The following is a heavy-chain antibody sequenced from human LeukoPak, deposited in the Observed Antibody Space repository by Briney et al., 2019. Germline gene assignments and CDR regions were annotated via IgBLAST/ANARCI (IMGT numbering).Heavy chain of an antibody. CDR1: GFTFSSYA. J-gene: IGHJ4*02. Sequence: GGSLRLSCAASGFTFSSYAMHWVRQAPGKGLEWVAVISYDGSNKYYAGSVKGRFTISRDNSKNTLYLQMNSLRAEDTAVYYCARVAHYYGSGSYYSPLQYWGQGTLVTASS. D-gene: IGHD3-10*01. CDR2: ISYDGSNK. V-gene: IGHV3-30*04. CDR3: ARVAHYYGSGSYYSPLQY.